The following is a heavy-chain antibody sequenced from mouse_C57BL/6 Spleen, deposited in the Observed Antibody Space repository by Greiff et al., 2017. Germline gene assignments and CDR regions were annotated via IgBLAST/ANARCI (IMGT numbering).Heavy chain of an antibody. D-gene: IGHD1-1*02. CDR1: GFNIKNTY. Sequence: VQLQQSVAELVRPGASVKLSCTASGFNIKNTYMHWVKQRPEQGLEWIGRIDPANGNTKYAPKFQGRATITADTSSNTAYLQLSSLTSEDTAIYYYARSLPMAVYAMDYWGQGTSVTVSS. CDR2: IDPANGNT. V-gene: IGHV14-3*01. J-gene: IGHJ4*01. CDR3: ARSLPMAVYAMDY.